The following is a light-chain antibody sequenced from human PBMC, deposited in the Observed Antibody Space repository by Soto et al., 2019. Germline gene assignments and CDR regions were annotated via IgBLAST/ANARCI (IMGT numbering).Light chain of an antibody. Sequence: QSVLTQPASVSGSPGQSITISCTGTSSDVDGYNFVSWYQQHPGKTPKLMIYEVTNRPSGVSNRFSGSKSGNTASLTISGLQAEDEADYYCSSYTSSNTGVFGGGTKLTVL. CDR2: EVT. V-gene: IGLV2-14*01. J-gene: IGLJ3*02. CDR3: SSYTSSNTGV. CDR1: SSDVDGYNF.